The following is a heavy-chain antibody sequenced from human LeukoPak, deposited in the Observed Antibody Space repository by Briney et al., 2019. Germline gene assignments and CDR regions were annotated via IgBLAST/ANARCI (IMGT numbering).Heavy chain of an antibody. V-gene: IGHV1-2*02. CDR3: ASGRYYCSSSSCSYYYGMDV. CDR1: GYTFTGYY. D-gene: IGHD2-2*01. Sequence: ASVKVSCKASGYTFTGYYMHWVRQAPGQGLERMGWINPNSGGTNYAQKFQGRVTMTRDTSISTAYMELSRLRSDDTAVYYCASGRYYCSSSSCSYYYGMDVWGQGTTVTVSS. J-gene: IGHJ6*02. CDR2: INPNSGGT.